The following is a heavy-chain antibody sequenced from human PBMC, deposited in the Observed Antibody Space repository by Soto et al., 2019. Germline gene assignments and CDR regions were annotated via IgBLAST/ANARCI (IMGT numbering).Heavy chain of an antibody. Sequence: SETLSLTCTVSGGSISSGDYYWSWIRQPPGKGLEWIGYIYYSGSTYYNPSLKSRVTISVDTSKNQFSLNLTSMTPADTAVYYCARRFCSGGSCYFAYWGPGTLVTVSS. CDR1: GGSISSGDYY. CDR3: ARRFCSGGSCYFAY. J-gene: IGHJ4*02. V-gene: IGHV4-30-4*01. D-gene: IGHD2-15*01. CDR2: IYYSGST.